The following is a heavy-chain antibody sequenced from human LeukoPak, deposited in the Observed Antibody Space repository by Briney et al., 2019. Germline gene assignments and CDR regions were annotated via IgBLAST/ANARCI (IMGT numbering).Heavy chain of an antibody. CDR3: AREDYYDSSGYYGAIDY. CDR2: INPNSGNT. J-gene: IGHJ4*02. V-gene: IGHV1-8*03. Sequence: ASVKVSCKASGYTFTGYYMHWVRQAPGQGLEWMGWINPNSGNTGYAQKFQGRVTITRNTSISTAYMELSSLRSEDTAVYYCAREDYYDSSGYYGAIDYWGQGTLVTVSS. CDR1: GYTFTGYY. D-gene: IGHD3-22*01.